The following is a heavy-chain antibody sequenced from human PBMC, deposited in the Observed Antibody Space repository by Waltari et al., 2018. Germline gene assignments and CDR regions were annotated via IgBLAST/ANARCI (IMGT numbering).Heavy chain of an antibody. CDR3: ARVSRRTYRSPVPGRHYYYGMDV. J-gene: IGHJ6*02. Sequence: EVQLLESGGGLVQPGVSLRLSCAASGFTFSSYAMSWVRQAPGKGPLWVSRISTDASDTTYADSVKGRFTISRDNARNTLYLQMNRLRAEDTAVYFCARVSRRTYRSPVPGRHYYYGMDVWGQGTTVTVSS. CDR1: GFTFSSYA. D-gene: IGHD1-1*01. V-gene: IGHV3-74*03. CDR2: ISTDASDT.